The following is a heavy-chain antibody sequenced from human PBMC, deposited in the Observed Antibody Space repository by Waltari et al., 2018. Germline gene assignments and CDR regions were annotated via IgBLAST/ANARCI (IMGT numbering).Heavy chain of an antibody. CDR3: AKLWDLSGY. Sequence: VRLLESGGGLVQPGGSLRPSCSASGFTFRDYSISWVRQSPEKGLEWVSAISGSGHLAHYADSVKGRFTISRDNSKNTLYLQMNSLRAGDTAIYYCAKLWDLSGYWGQGALVTVSS. D-gene: IGHD1-26*01. J-gene: IGHJ4*02. CDR1: GFTFRDYS. CDR2: ISGSGHLA. V-gene: IGHV3-23*01.